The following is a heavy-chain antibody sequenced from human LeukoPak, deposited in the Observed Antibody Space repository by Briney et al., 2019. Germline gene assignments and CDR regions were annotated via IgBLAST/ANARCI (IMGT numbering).Heavy chain of an antibody. J-gene: IGHJ4*02. Sequence: SETLSLTCTVSGGSVTSGNYHWTWIRQPPGKGLEWVGYISYSGSTDYNPSLRGRVTMSLDRPRNQFSLKLSSVSAADTAVYYCAAWQTIIFDYWGQGTLVTVSS. CDR1: GGSVTSGNYH. CDR2: ISYSGST. CDR3: AAWQTIIFDY. V-gene: IGHV4-61*01. D-gene: IGHD5-24*01.